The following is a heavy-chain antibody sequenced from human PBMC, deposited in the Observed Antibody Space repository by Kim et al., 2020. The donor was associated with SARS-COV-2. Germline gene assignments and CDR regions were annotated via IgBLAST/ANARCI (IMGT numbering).Heavy chain of an antibody. D-gene: IGHD3-3*01. CDR3: ARGFWSGYYGTNWFDP. V-gene: IGHV4-30-4*01. Sequence: SETLSLTCTVSGAPLSSVDFYWSWLRQPPGKALEWMGYISHTGSTFFGPPLKSRVILSVDTSKNQFSLKLTSVTAADTAVYYCARGFWSGYYGTNWFDP. CDR2: ISHTGST. CDR1: GAPLSSVDFY. J-gene: IGHJ5*02.